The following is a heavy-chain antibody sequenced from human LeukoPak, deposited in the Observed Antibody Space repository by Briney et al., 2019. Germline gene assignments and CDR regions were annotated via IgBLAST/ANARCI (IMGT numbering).Heavy chain of an antibody. CDR3: ARDGDYDILTGYYKGWFDP. J-gene: IGHJ5*02. D-gene: IGHD3-9*01. V-gene: IGHV4-59*01. Sequence: SETLSLTCTVSGGSISSYYWSWIRQPPGKGLEWIGYIYYSGSTNYNPSLKSRVTISVDTSKNRFSLKLSSVTAADTAVYYCARDGDYDILTGYYKGWFDPWGQGTLVTVSS. CDR1: GGSISSYY. CDR2: IYYSGST.